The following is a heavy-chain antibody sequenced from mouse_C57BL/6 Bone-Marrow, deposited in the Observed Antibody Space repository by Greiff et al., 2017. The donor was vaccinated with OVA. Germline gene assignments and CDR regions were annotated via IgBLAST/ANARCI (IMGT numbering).Heavy chain of an antibody. CDR3: AGGTGGYFDY. Sequence: QVQLQQPGAELVMPGASVKLSCKASGYTFTSYWMHWVKQRPGQGLEWIGEIDPSDSYTNYNQKFKGKSTLTVDKSSSTAYMQLSSLTAEDSAVYYCAGGTGGYFDYWGQGTTLTVSS. CDR2: IDPSDSYT. D-gene: IGHD3-3*01. J-gene: IGHJ2*01. CDR1: GYTFTSYW. V-gene: IGHV1-69*01.